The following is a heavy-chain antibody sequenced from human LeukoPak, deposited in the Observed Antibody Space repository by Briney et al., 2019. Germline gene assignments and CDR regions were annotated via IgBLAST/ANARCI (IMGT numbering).Heavy chain of an antibody. CDR3: ARNGRFLNWFDP. CDR2: INHSGST. V-gene: IGHV4-34*01. J-gene: IGHJ5*02. CDR1: GGSFSGYY. D-gene: IGHD3-3*01. Sequence: SETLSLTCAVYGGSFSGYYWSWIRQPPGKGLEWIGEINHSGSTNYNPSLKSRVTISVDTSKNQFSLKLSSVTAADTAVHYCARNGRFLNWFDPWGQGTLVTVSS.